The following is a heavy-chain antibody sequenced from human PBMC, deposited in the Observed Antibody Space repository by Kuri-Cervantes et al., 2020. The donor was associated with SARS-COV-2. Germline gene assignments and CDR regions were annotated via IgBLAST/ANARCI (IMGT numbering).Heavy chain of an antibody. D-gene: IGHD3-16*01. Sequence: SETLSLTCTVSGGSISSYYWSWIRQPPGKGLEWIGYIYYSGSTNYNPSLKSRVTISVDTSKNQFSLKLSSVTAADTAVYYCARDAPIPRLGRNWFDPWGQGTLVTVSS. V-gene: IGHV4-59*12. CDR1: GGSISSYY. CDR2: IYYSGST. J-gene: IGHJ5*02. CDR3: ARDAPIPRLGRNWFDP.